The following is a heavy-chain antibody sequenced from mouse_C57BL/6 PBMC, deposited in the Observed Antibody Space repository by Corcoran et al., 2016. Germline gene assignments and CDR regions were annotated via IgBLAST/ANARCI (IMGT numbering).Heavy chain of an antibody. Sequence: EVQLQQSGPELVKPGASVKISCKASGYTFTDYYMNWVKQSHGKSLEWIGDINPNNGGTSYNQKFKGKATLTVDKSSSTAYMELRSLTPEDSAVYYCARRGNGYSFAYWGQGTLVTVSA. CDR2: INPNNGGT. D-gene: IGHD2-2*01. CDR1: GYTFTDYY. J-gene: IGHJ3*01. CDR3: ARRGNGYSFAY. V-gene: IGHV1-26*01.